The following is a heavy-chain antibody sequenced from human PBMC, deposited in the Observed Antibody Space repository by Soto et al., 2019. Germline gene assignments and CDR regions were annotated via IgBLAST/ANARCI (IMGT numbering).Heavy chain of an antibody. V-gene: IGHV3-73*01. Sequence: PGGSLRLSCAASGFSFSGSAMHWVRQASGKGLEWVGRIRSKANSYATTYAASVKGRFTISRDDSKNTAYLQMSSLKIEDTAVYYCCRPPYYGSGSYEGFWGQGTLVTVSS. J-gene: IGHJ4*02. CDR2: IRSKANSYAT. CDR3: CRPPYYGSGSYEGF. D-gene: IGHD3-10*01. CDR1: GFSFSGSA.